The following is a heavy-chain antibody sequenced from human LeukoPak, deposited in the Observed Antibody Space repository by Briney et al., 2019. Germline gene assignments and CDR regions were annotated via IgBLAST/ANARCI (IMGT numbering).Heavy chain of an antibody. CDR1: GGSISSGSYY. Sequence: SETLSLTCTVSGGSISSGSYYWSWIRQPAGKGLAWIGRIYNSGSTNYNPSLKSRVTISVDKSKNQFSLKLSSVTAADTAVYYCARRSFDYYDSSGYQIDYWGQGTLVTVSS. V-gene: IGHV4-61*02. D-gene: IGHD3-22*01. J-gene: IGHJ4*02. CDR3: ARRSFDYYDSSGYQIDY. CDR2: IYNSGST.